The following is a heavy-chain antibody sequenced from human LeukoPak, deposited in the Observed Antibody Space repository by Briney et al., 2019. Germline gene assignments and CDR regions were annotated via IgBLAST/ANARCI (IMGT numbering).Heavy chain of an antibody. CDR3: VKDTPLDY. Sequence: AGGSLRLSCGASGFTFSNYGMLWVRQAPGKGLEWVAFIRYDGNNKLYADSMKGRFTISRDNSKDTLYLHINSLRAEDTAVYYCVKDTPLDYWGQGTLVIVSS. CDR2: IRYDGNNK. CDR1: GFTFSNYG. J-gene: IGHJ4*02. V-gene: IGHV3-30*02.